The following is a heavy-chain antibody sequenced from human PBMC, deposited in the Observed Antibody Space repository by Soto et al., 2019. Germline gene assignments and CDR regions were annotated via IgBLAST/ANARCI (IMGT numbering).Heavy chain of an antibody. Sequence: SETLSLTCAVYGGSFSGYYWSWIRQPPGKGLEWIGEINHSGSTNYNPSLKSRVTISVDTSKNQFSLKLSSVTAADTAVYYCARGFSYGGYVEGLYFDYWGQGTLVTVSS. J-gene: IGHJ4*02. CDR2: INHSGST. CDR3: ARGFSYGGYVEGLYFDY. V-gene: IGHV4-34*01. D-gene: IGHD5-12*01. CDR1: GGSFSGYY.